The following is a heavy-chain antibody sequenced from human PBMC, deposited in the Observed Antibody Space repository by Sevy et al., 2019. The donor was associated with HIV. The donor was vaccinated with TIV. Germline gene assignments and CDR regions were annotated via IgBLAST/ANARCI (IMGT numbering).Heavy chain of an antibody. CDR3: ARDLTIFGVVITRMDV. Sequence: GGSLRLSCAASGFIFRSYVMSWVRQAPGKGLEWVSTISGSGGSTYYADSVKGRFTISRDNSKNTLYLQMNSLRAEDTAVYYCARDLTIFGVVITRMDVWGQGTTVTVSS. V-gene: IGHV3-23*01. D-gene: IGHD3-3*01. CDR1: GFIFRSYV. CDR2: ISGSGGST. J-gene: IGHJ6*02.